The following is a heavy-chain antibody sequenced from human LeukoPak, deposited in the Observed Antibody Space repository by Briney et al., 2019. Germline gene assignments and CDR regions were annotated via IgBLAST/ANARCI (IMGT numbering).Heavy chain of an antibody. CDR3: ARGVYGSGSLNYYYYGMDV. V-gene: IGHV1-69*13. CDR1: GGTFSSYA. J-gene: IGHJ6*02. CDR2: IIPIFGTA. Sequence: GASVKVSCTASGGTFSSYAISWVRQAPGQGLEWMGGIIPIFGTANYAQKFQGRVTITADESTSTAYMELSSLRSEDTAVYYCARGVYGSGSLNYYYYGMDVWGQGTTVTVSS. D-gene: IGHD3-10*01.